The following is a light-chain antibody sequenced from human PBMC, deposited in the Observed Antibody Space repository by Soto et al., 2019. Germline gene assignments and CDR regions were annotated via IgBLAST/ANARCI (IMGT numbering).Light chain of an antibody. Sequence: DIQMTQSPSTLSASVGDRVTITCRASQSISSLLAWYQQKPGKAPKLLIYKASSLESGVPSRFSGSGSGTEFTLTISSLQPDDFATYYCQQYNRYWTFGQGTRLEIK. V-gene: IGKV1-5*03. CDR3: QQYNRYWT. CDR2: KAS. J-gene: IGKJ5*01. CDR1: QSISSL.